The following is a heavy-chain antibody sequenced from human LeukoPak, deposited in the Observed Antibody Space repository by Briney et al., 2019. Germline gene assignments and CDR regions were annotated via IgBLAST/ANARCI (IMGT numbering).Heavy chain of an antibody. CDR3: ASINYDSSGYNWFDP. J-gene: IGHJ5*02. V-gene: IGHV1-24*01. CDR2: FDPEDGET. Sequence: ASVKVSCKASGYTFTSYYMHWVRQAPGKGLEWMGGFDPEDGETIYAQKFQGRVTMTEDTSTDTAYMELSSLRSEDTAVYYCASINYDSSGYNWFDPWGQGTLVTVSS. CDR1: GYTFTSYY. D-gene: IGHD3-22*01.